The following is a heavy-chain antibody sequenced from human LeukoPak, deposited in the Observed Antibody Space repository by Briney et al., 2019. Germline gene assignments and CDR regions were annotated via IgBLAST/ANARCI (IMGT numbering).Heavy chain of an antibody. Sequence: GGSLRLSCAASGFTFDDYGMSWVRQAPGKGLEWVSGINWNGGSTGYADSVKGRFTISRDNAKNSLYLQMNSLRAEDTALYYCARDQQTAENGLFDYWGQGTLVTVSS. CDR2: INWNGGST. CDR1: GFTFDDYG. V-gene: IGHV3-20*04. D-gene: IGHD2-2*01. CDR3: ARDQQTAENGLFDY. J-gene: IGHJ4*02.